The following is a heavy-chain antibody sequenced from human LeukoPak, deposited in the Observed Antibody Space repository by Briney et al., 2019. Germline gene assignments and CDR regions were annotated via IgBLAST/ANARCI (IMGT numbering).Heavy chain of an antibody. CDR3: AREWSAFDY. Sequence: SETLSLTCTVSGGSISTFYWSWIRQPPGRGLEWIGYIHYSGATSYNPSLKSRVNISVDTSKNQLSLKVTSVIAADTAVYYCAREWSAFDYWGQGTLVTASS. V-gene: IGHV4-59*12. J-gene: IGHJ4*02. CDR2: IHYSGAT. CDR1: GGSISTFY. D-gene: IGHD2-15*01.